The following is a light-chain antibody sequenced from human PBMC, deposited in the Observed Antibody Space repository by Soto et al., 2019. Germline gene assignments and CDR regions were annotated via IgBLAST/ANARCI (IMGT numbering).Light chain of an antibody. CDR3: QQFNSFPLT. Sequence: DIQMTQSPSTLSASVGDRVTITCRASQSISSCLDWYQQKPGKAPKLLIYKASGLESGVPSRFSGSGSATEFTPTSSSLHPDDFASYYCQQFNSFPLTFGGGTKVEIK. CDR2: KAS. CDR1: QSISSC. V-gene: IGKV1-5*03. J-gene: IGKJ4*01.